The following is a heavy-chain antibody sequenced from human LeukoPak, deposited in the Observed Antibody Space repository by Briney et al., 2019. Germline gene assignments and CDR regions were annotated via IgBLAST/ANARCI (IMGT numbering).Heavy chain of an antibody. CDR2: ISAGHRT. V-gene: IGHV3-23*01. CDR3: AKDGAA. D-gene: IGHD6-25*01. J-gene: IGHJ4*02. CDR1: GFTFSNYA. Sequence: SGGSLRLSCAASGFTFSNYAMNWVRQAPGKGLEWVSGISAGHRTDYADSVKGPFTISRDNSKNTLYLQMNTLRGEDTALYYCAKDGAAWGQGALVTVSS.